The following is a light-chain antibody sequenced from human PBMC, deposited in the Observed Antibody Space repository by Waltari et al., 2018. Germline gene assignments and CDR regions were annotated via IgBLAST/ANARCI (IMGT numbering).Light chain of an antibody. CDR2: KDT. V-gene: IGLV3-27*01. CDR3: LSVADNILV. Sequence: SYELTQPSSVSVSPGQTASIICSGDDLANKYVRWFQQKPGQAPVLIIYKDTERPSGIPARFSGSTSGTTVTLTITGAQVEDEADYYCLSVADNILVFGGGTKLTVL. CDR1: DLANKY. J-gene: IGLJ3*02.